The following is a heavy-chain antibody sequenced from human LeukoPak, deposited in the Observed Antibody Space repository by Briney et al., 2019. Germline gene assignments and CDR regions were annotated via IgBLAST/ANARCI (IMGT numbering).Heavy chain of an antibody. CDR1: GFTFSSYG. D-gene: IGHD3-16*01. Sequence: GGSLRLPCAASGFTFSSYGMHWVRQAPGKGLEWVAVISYDGSNKYYADSVKGRFTISRDNSKNTLYLQMNSLRAEDTAVYYCAKDGGEGGEYYFDYWGQGTLVTVSS. J-gene: IGHJ4*02. V-gene: IGHV3-30*18. CDR3: AKDGGEGGEYYFDY. CDR2: ISYDGSNK.